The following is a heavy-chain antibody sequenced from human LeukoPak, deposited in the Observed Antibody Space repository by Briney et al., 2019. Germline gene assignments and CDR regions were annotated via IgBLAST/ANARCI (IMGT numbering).Heavy chain of an antibody. D-gene: IGHD4-23*01. CDR1: GFTFSSYA. J-gene: IGHJ4*02. Sequence: GGSLRLSCAASGFTFSSYAMHWVRQAPGKGLEWVSYISSSGYTIYYADSVKGRFTISRDNAKSSLDLQMNSLRAEDTAVYYCACTNYVGNKYYFDYWGQGTQVTVSS. CDR3: ACTNYVGNKYYFDY. V-gene: IGHV3-48*03. CDR2: ISSSGYTI.